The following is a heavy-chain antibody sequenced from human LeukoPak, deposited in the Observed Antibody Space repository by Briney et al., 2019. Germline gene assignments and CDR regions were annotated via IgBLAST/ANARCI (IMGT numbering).Heavy chain of an antibody. CDR2: IDKDGSST. V-gene: IGHV3-74*01. D-gene: IGHD5-24*01. CDR1: GFTFRSYW. CDR3: ARGTWDGDRTFDI. J-gene: IGHJ3*02. Sequence: GQSLRLSCAASGFTFRSYWMQWVRQAPGKGLVWVSRIDKDGSSTTYADSVKGRFTISRDNAKNMLYMQMNSLGAEDTAVYYCARGTWDGDRTFDIWGQGAMVTVSS.